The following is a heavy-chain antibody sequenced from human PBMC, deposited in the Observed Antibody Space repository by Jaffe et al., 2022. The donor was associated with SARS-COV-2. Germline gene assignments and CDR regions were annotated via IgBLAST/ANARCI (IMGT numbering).Heavy chain of an antibody. CDR2: IYNSGNT. CDR1: GGSIDSSTYF. CDR3: VRDRPDYVRGSYRSGAFVS. V-gene: IGHV4-39*01. D-gene: IGHD3-16*02. Sequence: QLQLQESGPGLVKPSETLSLTCTVSGGSIDSSTYFWGWIRQSPGKGLDWIGTIYNSGNTYYNPSLRSRVTISVDTSKNQFSLRLTSVTASDTATYYCVRDRPDYVRGSYRSGAFVSWGRGALVTVSS. J-gene: IGHJ5*01.